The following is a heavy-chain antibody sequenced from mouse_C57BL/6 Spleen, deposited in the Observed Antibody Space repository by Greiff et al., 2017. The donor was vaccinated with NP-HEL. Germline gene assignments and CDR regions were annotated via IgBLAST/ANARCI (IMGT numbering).Heavy chain of an antibody. CDR3: ARTGTLLYAMDY. J-gene: IGHJ4*01. CDR2: INPSNGGT. CDR1: GYTFTSYW. V-gene: IGHV1-53*01. Sequence: QVQLQQPGTELVKPGASVKLSCKASGYTFTSYWMHWVKQRPGQGLEWIGNINPSNGGTNYNEKFKSKATLTVDKSSSTAYMQLRSLTSEDSAVYYCARTGTLLYAMDYWGQGTSVTVSS. D-gene: IGHD2-1*01.